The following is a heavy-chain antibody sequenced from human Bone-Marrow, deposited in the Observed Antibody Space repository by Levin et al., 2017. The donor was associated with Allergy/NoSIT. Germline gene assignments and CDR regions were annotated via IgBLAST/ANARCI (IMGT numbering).Heavy chain of an antibody. CDR1: SGSISNYY. D-gene: IGHD2-2*01. V-gene: IGHV4-59*01. CDR2: ISYTGST. J-gene: IGHJ6*02. Sequence: SETLSLTCTVSSGSISNYYWSWIRQPPGKGLEWIGYISYTGSTNYKPSLRSRVTMSVDTSKNLFSLSLSSVTAADTAVYYCARGTTKHCSTTSCYLYGMDVWGQGTTVTVSS. CDR3: ARGTTKHCSTTSCYLYGMDV.